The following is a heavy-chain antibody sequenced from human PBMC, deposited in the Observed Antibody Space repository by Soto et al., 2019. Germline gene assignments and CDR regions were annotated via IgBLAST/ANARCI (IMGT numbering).Heavy chain of an antibody. Sequence: ASVKVSCKASGYTFTSYAMHWVRQAPGQRLEWMGWINAGNGNTKYSQKFQGRVTITRDTSASTAYMELSSLRSEDTAVYYCARAVVPVAMPYYYYYYGMDVWGQGTMVTVAS. V-gene: IGHV1-3*01. J-gene: IGHJ6*02. CDR3: ARAVVPVAMPYYYYYYGMDV. D-gene: IGHD2-2*01. CDR1: GYTFTSYA. CDR2: INAGNGNT.